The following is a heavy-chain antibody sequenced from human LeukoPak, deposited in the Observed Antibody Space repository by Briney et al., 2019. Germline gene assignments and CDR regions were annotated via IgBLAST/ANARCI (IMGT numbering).Heavy chain of an antibody. J-gene: IGHJ5*02. CDR3: ARDRLYCSSTSCYTSNTENWFDP. V-gene: IGHV1-69*13. CDR2: IIPIFGTA. D-gene: IGHD2-2*02. Sequence: SVKVSCKASGGTFSSYAISWVRQAPGQGLEWMGGIIPIFGTANYAQKFQGRVTITADESTGTAYMELSSLRSEDTAVYYCARDRLYCSSTSCYTSNTENWFDPWGQGTLVTVSS. CDR1: GGTFSSYA.